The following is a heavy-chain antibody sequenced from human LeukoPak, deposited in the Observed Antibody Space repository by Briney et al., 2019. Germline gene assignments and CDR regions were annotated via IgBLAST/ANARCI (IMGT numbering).Heavy chain of an antibody. Sequence: GGSLRLSCAASGFTFSSYVMIWVRQAPGKGLEWVSGISGSGGSTYYADSVKGRFTIFRDNSKNTLYPQMNSLRAEDTAVYYCAKLIKLSGSSHVDYWGQGTLVTVSS. CDR3: AKLIKLSGSSHVDY. D-gene: IGHD1-26*01. V-gene: IGHV3-23*01. CDR1: GFTFSSYV. CDR2: ISGSGGST. J-gene: IGHJ4*02.